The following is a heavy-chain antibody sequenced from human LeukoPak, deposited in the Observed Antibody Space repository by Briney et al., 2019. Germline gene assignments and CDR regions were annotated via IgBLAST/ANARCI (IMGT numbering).Heavy chain of an antibody. CDR1: GGSISSHY. Sequence: SETLSLTCTVSGGSISSHYWSWIRQPPGKGLEWIGYIYYSGSTNHNPSLKSRVTISVDTSKNQFSLKLSSVTAADTAVYYCARVGGSSTFSGSPDYYYYYYMDVWGKGTTVTVSS. D-gene: IGHD3-16*01. V-gene: IGHV4-59*11. J-gene: IGHJ6*03. CDR2: IYYSGST. CDR3: ARVGGSSTFSGSPDYYYYYYMDV.